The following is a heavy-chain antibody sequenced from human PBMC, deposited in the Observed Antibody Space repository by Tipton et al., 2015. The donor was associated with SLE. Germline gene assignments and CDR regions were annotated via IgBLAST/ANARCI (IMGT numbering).Heavy chain of an antibody. J-gene: IGHJ4*02. CDR2: IYYSGST. D-gene: IGHD3-10*01. CDR1: GGSVSSGSYY. CDR3: AREGVLYYFDY. V-gene: IGHV4-39*07. Sequence: TLSLTCTVSGGSVSSGSYYWGWIRQPPGKGLEWIGSIYYSGSTYYNPSLKSRVTISVDTSKNQFSLQLNSVTPEDTAVYYCAREGVLYYFDYWGQGTLVTVSS.